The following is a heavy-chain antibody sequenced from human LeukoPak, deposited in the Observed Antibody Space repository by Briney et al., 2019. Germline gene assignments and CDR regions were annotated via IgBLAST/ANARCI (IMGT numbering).Heavy chain of an antibody. Sequence: ASVKVSCKASGYTFSGYYIHWVRQAPGQGLEWMGWINPNSGGTNYAQKFQGRVTMTRDTSISTAYMELSRLTSDDTAVYYCARDPEHYMDVWGKGTTVTISS. CDR3: ARDPEHYMDV. CDR2: INPNSGGT. V-gene: IGHV1-2*02. CDR1: GYTFSGYY. D-gene: IGHD1-14*01. J-gene: IGHJ6*03.